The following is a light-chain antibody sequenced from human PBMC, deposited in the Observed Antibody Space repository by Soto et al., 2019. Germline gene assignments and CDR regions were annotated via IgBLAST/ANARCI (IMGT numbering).Light chain of an antibody. Sequence: ILMTQSPATLSVSPGERATLSCRASQSVSNNLAWYQQKPGQAPRLLIYDASTRATGITARFSGSGSGTEFTLTINGLQSEDFAVYYCQQYNNWPPWTFGHGTKVEIK. J-gene: IGKJ1*01. CDR3: QQYNNWPPWT. V-gene: IGKV3-15*01. CDR1: QSVSNN. CDR2: DAS.